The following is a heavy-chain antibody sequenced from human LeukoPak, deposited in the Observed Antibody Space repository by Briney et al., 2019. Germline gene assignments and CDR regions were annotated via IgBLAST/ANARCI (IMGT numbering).Heavy chain of an antibody. CDR2: IYYSGST. CDR1: GGSISSANYY. CDR3: TRKELVFYYMDV. J-gene: IGHJ6*03. D-gene: IGHD3-10*01. V-gene: IGHV4-30-4*08. Sequence: SETLSLTCTVSGGSISSANYYWSWIRQPPGKALEWIGYIYYSGSTYYNPSLRSRVTISGDTSKNQFSLKLSSVTAADTAVYYCTRKELVFYYMDVWGKGTTVTVSS.